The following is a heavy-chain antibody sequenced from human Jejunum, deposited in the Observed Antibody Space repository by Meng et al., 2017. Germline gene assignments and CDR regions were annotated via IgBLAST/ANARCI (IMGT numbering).Heavy chain of an antibody. J-gene: IGHJ4*02. V-gene: IGHV1-8*01. CDR3: ARGVGDLGDY. Sequence: QVQLVRSGAEMKTPGASMKVSCKASGYTFTTYDINWVRQATGQGLEWMGWVSPSSGNTRYAQKFQGRVTMTRDTSISTVYMELTSLKSDDTAVYYCARGVGDLGDYWGQGTLVTVSS. CDR1: GYTFTTYD. CDR2: VSPSSGNT. D-gene: IGHD3-16*01.